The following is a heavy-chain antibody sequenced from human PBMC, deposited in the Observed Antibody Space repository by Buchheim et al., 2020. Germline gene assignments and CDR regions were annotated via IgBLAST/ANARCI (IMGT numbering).Heavy chain of an antibody. CDR3: ARRLSNYYYYGMDV. J-gene: IGHJ6*02. V-gene: IGHV4-34*01. Sequence: QVQLQQWGAGLLKPSETLSLTRAVYGGSFSGYYWSWIRQPPGKGLEWIGEINHSGSTNYNPSLKSRVTISVDTSKNQFSLKLSSVTAADTAVYYCARRLSNYYYYGMDVWGQGTT. CDR1: GGSFSGYY. CDR2: INHSGST. D-gene: IGHD5-12*01.